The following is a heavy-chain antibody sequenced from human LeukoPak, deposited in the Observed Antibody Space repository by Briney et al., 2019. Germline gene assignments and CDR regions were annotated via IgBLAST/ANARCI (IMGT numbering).Heavy chain of an antibody. Sequence: SETLSLTCTVSGGSISSYYWSWIRQPPGKGLEWIGYIYYSGSTNYNPSLKSRITISVDTSKNQLSLKLSSVTAADTAVYYCARVGGSYGPRYYFDYWGQGTLVTVSS. CDR1: GGSISSYY. CDR3: ARVGGSYGPRYYFDY. V-gene: IGHV4-59*01. D-gene: IGHD5-18*01. CDR2: IYYSGST. J-gene: IGHJ4*02.